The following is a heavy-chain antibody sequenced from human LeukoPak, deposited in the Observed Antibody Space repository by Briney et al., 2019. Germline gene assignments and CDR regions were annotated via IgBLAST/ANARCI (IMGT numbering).Heavy chain of an antibody. CDR3: ARSYYDYIWRNYHYTWFDF. Sequence: GASVKVSCKASRGTLSSYAISWVRQAPGQGLEWMGGSIPLIGTPNYARKFQGRVAITTDESTSTAYMEINSLRSEDTAVYYCARSYYDYIWRNYHYTWFDFWGQGTLVTVSS. V-gene: IGHV1-69*05. J-gene: IGHJ4*02. CDR2: SIPLIGTP. D-gene: IGHD3-16*02. CDR1: RGTLSSYA.